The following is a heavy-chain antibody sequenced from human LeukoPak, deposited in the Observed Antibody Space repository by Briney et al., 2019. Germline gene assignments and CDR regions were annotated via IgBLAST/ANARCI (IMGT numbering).Heavy chain of an antibody. V-gene: IGHV1-69*13. Sequence: SVKVSCKASGGTFSSYAISWVRQAPGQGLEWMGGIIPIFGTANYAQKFQGRVTITADESTSTAYMELRSLRSDDTAVYYCARDKNDFWSGSPSDYFYGMDVWGQGTTVTVSS. J-gene: IGHJ6*02. CDR2: IIPIFGTA. D-gene: IGHD3-3*01. CDR1: GGTFSSYA. CDR3: ARDKNDFWSGSPSDYFYGMDV.